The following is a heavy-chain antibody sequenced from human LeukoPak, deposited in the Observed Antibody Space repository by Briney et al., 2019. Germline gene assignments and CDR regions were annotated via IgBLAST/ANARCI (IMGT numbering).Heavy chain of an antibody. CDR2: ISNSSNIM. J-gene: IGHJ4*02. CDR3: ARGAQWPY. V-gene: IGHV3-48*01. Sequence: GGSLRLFCAASGFTLSSYGMNCVRQAPGEGREWVSYISNSSNIMNNADSVKGRFTTTRDNAKNSLYLPMNSLRAEDTAVYYCARGAQWPYWGQGTLVTVSS. CDR1: GFTLSSYG. D-gene: IGHD6-19*01.